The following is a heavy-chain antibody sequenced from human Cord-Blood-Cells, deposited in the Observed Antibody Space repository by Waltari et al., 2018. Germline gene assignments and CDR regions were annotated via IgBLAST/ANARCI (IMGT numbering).Heavy chain of an antibody. V-gene: IGHV4-34*01. CDR3: ATRHGYSSSWYYFQH. CDR1: GGSFSGYY. CDR2: INHSGST. D-gene: IGHD6-13*01. Sequence: QVQLQQWGAGLLKPSETLSLTCAVYGGSFSGYYWSWIRQPPGKGLEWIGEINHSGSTNYNPSLKSRVTISVDTSKNQFSLKLSSVTAADTAVYYCATRHGYSSSWYYFQHWGRGTLVTVSS. J-gene: IGHJ1*01.